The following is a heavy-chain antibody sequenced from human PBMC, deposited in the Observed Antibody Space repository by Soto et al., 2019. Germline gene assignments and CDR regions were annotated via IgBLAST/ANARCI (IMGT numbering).Heavy chain of an antibody. J-gene: IGHJ5*02. CDR1: GFTFRSFT. V-gene: IGHV3-21*01. CDR3: TRDASRDSSARGWFDP. Sequence: PGGSLRLSCAASGFTFRSFTMNWVRQAPGKGLEWVSTISSNSAYIYYTDALRGRFTTSRDNAKNSLHLQMNSLRAEDTAVYYCTRDASRDSSARGWFDPWGPGTLVTVSP. CDR2: ISSNSAYI. D-gene: IGHD6-13*01.